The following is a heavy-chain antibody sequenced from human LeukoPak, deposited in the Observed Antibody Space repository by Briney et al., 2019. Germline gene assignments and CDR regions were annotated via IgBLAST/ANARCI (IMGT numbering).Heavy chain of an antibody. J-gene: IGHJ3*02. CDR1: GFTFSSYW. D-gene: IGHD3-22*01. V-gene: IGHV3-74*01. CDR2: INSDGSST. CDR3: ARDLVIYDSSGYYSNDAFDI. Sequence: GGSLRLSCAASGFTFSSYWMHWVRQAPGKGLVWVSRINSDGSSTSYADSVKGRFTISRDNAKNTLYLQINSLRAEDTAVYYCARDLVIYDSSGYYSNDAFDIWGQGTMVTVSS.